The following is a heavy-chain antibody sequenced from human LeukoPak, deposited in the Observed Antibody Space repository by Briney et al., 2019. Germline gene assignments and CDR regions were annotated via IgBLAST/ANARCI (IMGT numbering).Heavy chain of an antibody. Sequence: GGSLRLSCVASGFTVSSNCMTWVRQAPGKGLEWVSVIYTGGTPYYADSVKGRFTISRDISKNTVYLQMNSLRVEDTAVYFCARGAATGPTLGLDYWGQGTLVTVSS. J-gene: IGHJ4*02. CDR1: GFTVSSNC. D-gene: IGHD6-13*01. CDR2: IYTGGTP. CDR3: ARGAATGPTLGLDY. V-gene: IGHV3-53*01.